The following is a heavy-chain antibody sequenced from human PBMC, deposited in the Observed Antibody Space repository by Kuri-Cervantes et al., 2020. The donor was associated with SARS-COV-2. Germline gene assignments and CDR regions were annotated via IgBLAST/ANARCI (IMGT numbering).Heavy chain of an antibody. D-gene: IGHD6-13*01. CDR1: GFTFGDYA. Sequence: GGSLRLSCTGSGFTFGDYAMNWVRQAPGRGLEWVGRIKSKTDGGTTDYAAPVKGRFTISRDDSKNTLYLQMNSLKTEDTAVYYCTTDAAGYSSSWYRVGLDVWGQGTTVTVSS. V-gene: IGHV3-15*07. CDR3: TTDAAGYSSSWYRVGLDV. J-gene: IGHJ6*02. CDR2: IKSKTDGGTT.